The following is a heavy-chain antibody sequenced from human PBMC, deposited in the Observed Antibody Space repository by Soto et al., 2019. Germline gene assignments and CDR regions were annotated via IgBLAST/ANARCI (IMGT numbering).Heavy chain of an antibody. J-gene: IGHJ4*02. CDR1: GFTFSSYW. D-gene: IGHD5-12*01. CDR2: IKQDGSEK. Sequence: GGSLRLSCVASGFTFSSYWMSWVRQAPGKGLEWVANIKQDGSEKYYVDSVKGRFTLSRDNAKNSLYLQMNSLTVEDTAVYYCARGTDPLIVTTPGTDYWGEGTLVTVSS. CDR3: ARGTDPLIVTTPGTDY. V-gene: IGHV3-7*01.